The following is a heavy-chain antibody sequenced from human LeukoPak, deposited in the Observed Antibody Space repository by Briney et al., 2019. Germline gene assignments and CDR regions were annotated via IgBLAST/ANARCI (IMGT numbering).Heavy chain of an antibody. D-gene: IGHD5-18*01. Sequence: GGSLRLSCAASGFTFSSYAMSWVRQAPGKGLQWVSAISGSGGSTYYADSVRGRLTISRDNSKNMLYLQLNSLRAEETAVYYCAKFSAIVPRLVDSWGQGTLVTVSS. CDR2: ISGSGGST. J-gene: IGHJ4*02. CDR1: GFTFSSYA. CDR3: AKFSAIVPRLVDS. V-gene: IGHV3-23*01.